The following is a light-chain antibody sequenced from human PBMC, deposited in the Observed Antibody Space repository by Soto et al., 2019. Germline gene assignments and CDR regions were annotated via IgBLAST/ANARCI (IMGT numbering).Light chain of an antibody. CDR1: SGRITSNY. V-gene: IGLV6-57*02. CDR3: QSYDSSNVV. CDR2: EDN. Sequence: NFMLTQPHSVSESPGKTVTISCTGRSGRITSNYVQWYQQRPGSAPTTVIYEDNQRPSGVPDRFSGSIDSSSNSASPTISGLKTEDEADHYCQSYDSSNVVLGGGTKLPVL. J-gene: IGLJ2*01.